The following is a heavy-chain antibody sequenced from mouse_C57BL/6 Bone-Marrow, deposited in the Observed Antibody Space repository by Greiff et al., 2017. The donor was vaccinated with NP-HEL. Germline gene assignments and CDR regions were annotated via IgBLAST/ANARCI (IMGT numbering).Heavy chain of an antibody. CDR2: IDPENGDT. J-gene: IGHJ4*01. D-gene: IGHD2-2*01. CDR3: TTGVYYGYSGYYAMDY. CDR1: GFNIKDDY. V-gene: IGHV14-4*01. Sequence: EVQLQQSGAELVRPGASVKLSCTASGFNIKDDYMHWVKQRPEQGLEWIGWIDPENGDTEYASKFQGKATITADTSSNTAYLQLSSLTSEDTAVYYCTTGVYYGYSGYYAMDYWGQGTSVTVSS.